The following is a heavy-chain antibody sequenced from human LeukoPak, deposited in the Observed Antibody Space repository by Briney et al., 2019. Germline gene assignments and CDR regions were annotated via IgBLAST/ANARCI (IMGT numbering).Heavy chain of an antibody. CDR3: ARDRLADSYSYGDY. CDR2: INPDSGGT. V-gene: IGHV1-2*06. Sequence: ASVTVSCPASGYTFIDNYIHWGRQAPGQGLEWMGRINPDSGGTNYVQKFQDRVTMTRDPSTNTAYMELNRLRSDDTAVYYCARDRLADSYSYGDYWGQGTLVTVSS. CDR1: GYTFIDNY. D-gene: IGHD5-18*01. J-gene: IGHJ4*02.